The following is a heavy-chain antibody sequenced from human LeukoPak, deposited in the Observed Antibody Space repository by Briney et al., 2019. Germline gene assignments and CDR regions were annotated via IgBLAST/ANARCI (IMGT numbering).Heavy chain of an antibody. CDR3: ASNYYDSSGYTDY. CDR2: INPNSGGT. J-gene: IGHJ4*02. V-gene: IGHV1-2*02. CDR1: GYTFTGYY. D-gene: IGHD3-22*01. Sequence: GASVKVSRKASGYTFTGYYMHWVRQAPGQGLEWMGWINPNSGGTNYAQKFQGRVTMTRDTSISTAYMELSRLRSDDTAVYYCASNYYDSSGYTDYWGQGTLVTVSS.